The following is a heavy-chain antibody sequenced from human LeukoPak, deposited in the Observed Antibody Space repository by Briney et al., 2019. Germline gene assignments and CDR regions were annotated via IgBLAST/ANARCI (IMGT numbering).Heavy chain of an antibody. CDR3: ARESFDSSGNYLDY. V-gene: IGHV4-59*01. D-gene: IGHD3-22*01. J-gene: IGHJ4*02. CDR2: IYYSGST. CDR1: GGSISSYY. Sequence: SETLSLTCTVSGGSISSYYWSWIRQPPGKGLEWIGYIYYSGSTNYNPSLKSRVTISVDTSKNQFSLKLSSVTVADTAVYYCARESFDSSGNYLDYWGQGTLVTVSS.